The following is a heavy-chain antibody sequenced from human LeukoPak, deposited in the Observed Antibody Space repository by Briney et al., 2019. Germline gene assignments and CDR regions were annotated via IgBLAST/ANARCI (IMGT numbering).Heavy chain of an antibody. D-gene: IGHD2-2*01. CDR2: IIPIFGTA. J-gene: IGHJ5*02. Sequence: ASVKVSCKASGGTFSSYAISWVRQAPGQGLEWMGGIIPIFGTANYAQKFQGRVTITADESTSTAYMELSSLRSEDTAVYYCASRPTDIVVVLAQEWFDPWGQGTLVTVSS. CDR1: GGTFSSYA. CDR3: ASRPTDIVVVLAQEWFDP. V-gene: IGHV1-69*13.